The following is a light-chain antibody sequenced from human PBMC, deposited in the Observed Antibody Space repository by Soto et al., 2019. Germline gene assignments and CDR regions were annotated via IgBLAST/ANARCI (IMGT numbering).Light chain of an antibody. CDR1: QRITTY. Sequence: IQMTQSPSSLSASVGDRVTITCRASQRITTYLKWYQQKPGNAPKLLITTAGTLQRGVPSRFSGSGSRPDFTIPIPSLQREGFVTYFCRRTYSTPYTCGQGPKLELK. CDR3: RRTYSTPYT. V-gene: IGKV1-39*01. J-gene: IGKJ2*01. CDR2: TAG.